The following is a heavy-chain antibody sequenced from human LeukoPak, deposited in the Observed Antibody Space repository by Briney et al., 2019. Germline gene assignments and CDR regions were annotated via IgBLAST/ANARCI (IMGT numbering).Heavy chain of an antibody. V-gene: IGHV4-34*01. CDR1: GGSLSGYY. CDR2: INHSGST. D-gene: IGHD3-22*01. Sequence: ASETLSLTCAVYGGSLSGYYWSWIRQPPGKGLEWIGEINHSGSTNYNPSLKSRVTISVDTSKNQFSLKLSSVTAADTAVYYCATLYYDSSGYIWGQGTMVTVSS. J-gene: IGHJ3*02. CDR3: ATLYYDSSGYI.